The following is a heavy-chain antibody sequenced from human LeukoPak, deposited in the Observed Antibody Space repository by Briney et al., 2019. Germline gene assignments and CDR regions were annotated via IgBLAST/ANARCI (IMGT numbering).Heavy chain of an antibody. CDR1: GYTFTGYY. J-gene: IGHJ5*02. CDR2: INPNSGGT. V-gene: IGHV1-2*02. D-gene: IGHD1/OR15-1a*01. CDR3: ARDLAWGYVEQRLGWLDP. Sequence: ASVKVSCKASGYTFTGYYMHWVRQAPGQGLEWMGWINPNSGGTNYAQKFQGRVTMTRDTSISTAYMELSRLRSDDTAVYYCARDLAWGYVEQRLGWLDPWGQGAQVTVSS.